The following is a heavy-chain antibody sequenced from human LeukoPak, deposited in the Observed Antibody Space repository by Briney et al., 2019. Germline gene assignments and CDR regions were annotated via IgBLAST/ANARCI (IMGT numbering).Heavy chain of an antibody. Sequence: ASVKVSCKASGYTFTDHYMHWVRQAPGQGLEWMGWVSPYSGDTNYAQNFEGRVTMTRDTSISTVYMELSRLTSDDTAVYFCARVRIEAAGRGLDYWGQGTLVTVSS. D-gene: IGHD6-13*01. J-gene: IGHJ4*02. CDR1: GYTFTDHY. CDR3: ARVRIEAAGRGLDY. V-gene: IGHV1-2*02. CDR2: VSPYSGDT.